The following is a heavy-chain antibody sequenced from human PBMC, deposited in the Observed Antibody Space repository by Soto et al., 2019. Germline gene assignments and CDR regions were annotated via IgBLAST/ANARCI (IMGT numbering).Heavy chain of an antibody. D-gene: IGHD6-6*01. J-gene: IGHJ4*02. Sequence: GGSLRLYCAASGFTFRSYWMQWVRQAPGKGLVWVSWINSDGSSTSYADSVKGRFTISRDNAKNTLYLQMNSLRAEDTAVYYCASGGSSLNFDSWGQGTLVTVSS. V-gene: IGHV3-74*01. CDR1: GFTFRSYW. CDR2: INSDGSST. CDR3: ASGGSSLNFDS.